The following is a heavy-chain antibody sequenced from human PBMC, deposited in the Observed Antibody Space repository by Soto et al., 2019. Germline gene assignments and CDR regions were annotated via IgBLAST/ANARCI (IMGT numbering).Heavy chain of an antibody. CDR2: INHSGST. J-gene: IGHJ5*02. V-gene: IGHV4-34*01. CDR1: GGSFSGYY. D-gene: IGHD6-6*01. Sequence: SETLSLPRAVYGGSFSGYYRRWVRQPPGEGLGGVGGINHSGSTNYNPSPQSRVTISVDTSKKEFSMKLSSVTAADMAVYYCTRDPSIAARMSWFDPWGQGTLVTVSA. CDR3: TRDPSIAARMSWFDP.